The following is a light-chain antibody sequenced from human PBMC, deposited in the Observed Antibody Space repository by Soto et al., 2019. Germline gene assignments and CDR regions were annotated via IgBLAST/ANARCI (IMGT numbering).Light chain of an antibody. V-gene: IGKV1-39*01. CDR3: QRSYSSPPT. CDR1: QSISSY. Sequence: DIQMTQSPSSLSASVGDRVTITCRASQSISSYLNWYQQKPGKAPKLLIFAASSLQSGVPSRFSGSRSGPDFTLTISSLQPEDFATYYCQRSYSSPPTFGQGTKVDIK. J-gene: IGKJ1*01. CDR2: AAS.